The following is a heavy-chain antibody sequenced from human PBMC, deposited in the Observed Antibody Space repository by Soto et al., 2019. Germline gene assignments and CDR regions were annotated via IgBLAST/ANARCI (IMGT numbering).Heavy chain of an antibody. D-gene: IGHD3-3*01. V-gene: IGHV4-61*01. CDR1: GGSVNSGRYY. CDR3: ARIIACSDFWSGYWFDP. CDR2: IHYTGYT. Sequence: SETLSLTCTVSGGSVNSGRYYCSWSRQPPGKELEWLGYIHYTGYTTCNPSLKSRVTMSVDPSRNQFSLRLSSVTASDTAVYCCARIIACSDFWSGYWFDPWSQGTLVTVSS. J-gene: IGHJ5*02.